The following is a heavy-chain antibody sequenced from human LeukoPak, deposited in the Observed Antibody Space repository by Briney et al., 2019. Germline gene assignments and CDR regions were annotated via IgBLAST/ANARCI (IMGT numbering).Heavy chain of an antibody. V-gene: IGHV1-69*01. CDR3: ARTSRVWSGYIYYYGMDV. Sequence: SVKVSCKASGGTFSSYAISWVRQAPGQGLEWMGGIIPIFGTADYAQKFQGIVTITADESTSTAYMELSSLRSEDTAVYYCARTSRVWSGYIYYYGMDVWGQGTTVTVSS. D-gene: IGHD3-3*01. CDR1: GGTFSSYA. CDR2: IIPIFGTA. J-gene: IGHJ6*02.